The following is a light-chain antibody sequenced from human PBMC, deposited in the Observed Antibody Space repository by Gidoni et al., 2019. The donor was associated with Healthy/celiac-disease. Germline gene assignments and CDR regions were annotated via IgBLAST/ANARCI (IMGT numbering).Light chain of an antibody. Sequence: ERATINCKSSQSVLYSSNNKNYLAWYQQKPGQPPKLLIYWASTRESGVPDRFSGSGSGTDFTLTISSLQAEDVAVYYCQQYYITPFTFGPGTKVVIK. J-gene: IGKJ3*01. CDR3: QQYYITPFT. CDR1: QSVLYSSNNKNY. CDR2: WAS. V-gene: IGKV4-1*01.